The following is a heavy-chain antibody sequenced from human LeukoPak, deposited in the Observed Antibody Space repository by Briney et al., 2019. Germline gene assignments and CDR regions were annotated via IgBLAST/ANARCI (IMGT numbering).Heavy chain of an antibody. D-gene: IGHD3-10*01. CDR2: IYHSGST. V-gene: IGHV4-4*02. J-gene: IGHJ5*02. CDR1: GGSISSSNW. Sequence: PSGTLSLTCAVSGGSISSSNWWSWVRQPPGKGLEWIGEIYHSGSTNYNPSLKSRVTISVDKSKNQFSLKLSSVTAADTAVYYCARDLSYYGSGSYYSPVPPSYNWFDPWGQGTLVTVSS. CDR3: ARDLSYYGSGSYYSPVPPSYNWFDP.